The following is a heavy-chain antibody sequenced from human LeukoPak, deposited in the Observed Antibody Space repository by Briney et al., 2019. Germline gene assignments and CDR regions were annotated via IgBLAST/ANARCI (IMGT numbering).Heavy chain of an antibody. CDR1: GFTVSSNY. CDR3: ASDGGYYDSSGLDY. Sequence: PGGSLRLSCAASGFTVSSNYMSWVRQAPGKGLEWVSVIYSGGSTYYADSVKGRFTISRDNSKNTLYLQMNSLRAEDTAVYYCASDGGYYDSSGLDYWGQGTLVIVSS. CDR2: IYSGGST. J-gene: IGHJ4*02. D-gene: IGHD3-22*01. V-gene: IGHV3-53*01.